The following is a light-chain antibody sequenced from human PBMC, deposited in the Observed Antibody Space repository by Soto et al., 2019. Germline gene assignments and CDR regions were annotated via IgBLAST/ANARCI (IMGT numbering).Light chain of an antibody. Sequence: EIVLTQSPGTLSLSPGERVTVSCRASQSVSSSYLAWYQQKPGQAPRLLIYGASRRATSIPDRFSGSGSGTDFALTISILEPEHFAVYFCQQYGGSPQTFGQGTKLEIQ. CDR3: QQYGGSPQT. V-gene: IGKV3-20*01. J-gene: IGKJ2*01. CDR2: GAS. CDR1: QSVSSSY.